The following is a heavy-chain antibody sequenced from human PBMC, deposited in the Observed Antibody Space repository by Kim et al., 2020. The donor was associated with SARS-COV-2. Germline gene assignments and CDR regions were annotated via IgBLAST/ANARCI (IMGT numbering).Heavy chain of an antibody. J-gene: IGHJ6*02. CDR3: ARAHTITIFWVVIENYGMDV. V-gene: IGHV4-34*01. Sequence: SETLSLTCAVYGGSFSGYYWSWIRQPPGKGLEWIGEINHSGSTNYNPSLKSRVTISVDTSKNQFSLKLSSVTAADTAVYYCARAHTITIFWVVIENYGMDVWGQGTTVTVSS. D-gene: IGHD3-3*01. CDR2: INHSGST. CDR1: GGSFSGYY.